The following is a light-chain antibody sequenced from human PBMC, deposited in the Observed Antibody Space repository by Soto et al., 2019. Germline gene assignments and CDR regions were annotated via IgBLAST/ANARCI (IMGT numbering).Light chain of an antibody. V-gene: IGLV2-23*03. CDR1: SSDVGSYNL. J-gene: IGLJ2*01. CDR2: EGT. Sequence: QSVLTQPASVSGSPGQSITISCTGTSSDVGSYNLVSWYQQHPDKAPKLMIYEGTKRPSGVSNRFSGSKSGNTASLTISGLQAEDEADYYCSSYAGSSTLVVFGGGTKLTVL. CDR3: SSYAGSSTLVV.